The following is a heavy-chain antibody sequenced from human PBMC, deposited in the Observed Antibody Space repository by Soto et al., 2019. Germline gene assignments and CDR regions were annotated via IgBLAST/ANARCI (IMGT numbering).Heavy chain of an antibody. J-gene: IGHJ4*02. CDR2: IYYRGST. D-gene: IGHD2-15*01. CDR3: ARWREYGGNGPVPTPYYFDY. CDR1: GGSISRGGYY. V-gene: IGHV4-31*03. Sequence: SETLSLTCTVSGGSISRGGYYWSWIRQHPGKGLEWIGYIYYRGSTYYNPSLKSRVTISVDTSKNQFSLKLSSVTAADTAVYYCARWREYGGNGPVPTPYYFDYWGQGTLVNVSS.